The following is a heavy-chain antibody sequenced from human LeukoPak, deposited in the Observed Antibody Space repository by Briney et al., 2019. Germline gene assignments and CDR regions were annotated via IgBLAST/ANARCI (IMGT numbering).Heavy chain of an antibody. J-gene: IGHJ6*03. V-gene: IGHV4-34*01. Sequence: SETLSLTCAVYGGSFSGYYWSWIRQPPGKGLEWIGGINHSGSTNYNPSLKSRVTISVDTSKNQFSLKLSSVTAADTAVYYCARFTSSWPYYMDVWGKGTTVTISS. CDR1: GGSFSGYY. CDR2: INHSGST. D-gene: IGHD6-13*01. CDR3: ARFTSSWPYYMDV.